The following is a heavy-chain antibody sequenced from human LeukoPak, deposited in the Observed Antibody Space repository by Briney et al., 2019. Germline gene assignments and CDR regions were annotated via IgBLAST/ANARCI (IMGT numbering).Heavy chain of an antibody. Sequence: GSQRLSCAASGFTFSSYSMNWIRQPPGKGLEWIGSISYSGTTYYNPSLKSRGSISVDTSRNQFSLKLSSVTAPDTAVYYCARSSTIFGHFDYWGQGTQVAVSS. D-gene: IGHD3-3*01. V-gene: IGHV4-39*01. CDR1: GFTFSSYS. CDR3: ARSSTIFGHFDY. CDR2: ISYSGTT. J-gene: IGHJ4*02.